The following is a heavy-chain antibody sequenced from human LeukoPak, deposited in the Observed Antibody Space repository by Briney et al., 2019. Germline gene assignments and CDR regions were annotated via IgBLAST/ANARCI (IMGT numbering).Heavy chain of an antibody. CDR3: ARDNGGTAMAYYYYYYMDV. Sequence: ASVKVSCKASGGTFSSYSINWVRQATGQGLEWMGWMNPNSGNTGYAQKFQGRVTMTRNTSISTAYMGLSSLRSEDTAVYYCARDNGGTAMAYYYYYYMDVWGKGTTVTISS. J-gene: IGHJ6*03. D-gene: IGHD5-18*01. V-gene: IGHV1-8*02. CDR1: GGTFSSYS. CDR2: MNPNSGNT.